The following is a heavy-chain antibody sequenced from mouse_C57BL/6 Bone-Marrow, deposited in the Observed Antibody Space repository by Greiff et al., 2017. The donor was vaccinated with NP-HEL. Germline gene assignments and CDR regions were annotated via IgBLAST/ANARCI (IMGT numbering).Heavy chain of an antibody. Sequence: VKLQESGAELARPGASVKLSCKASGYTFTSYGISWVKQRTGQGLEWIGEIYPRSGNTYYNEKFKGKATLTADKSSSTAYMELRSLTSEDSAVYFCARRRENWDGFDYWGQGTTLTVSS. CDR2: IYPRSGNT. D-gene: IGHD4-1*01. V-gene: IGHV1-81*01. CDR3: ARRRENWDGFDY. J-gene: IGHJ2*01. CDR1: GYTFTSYG.